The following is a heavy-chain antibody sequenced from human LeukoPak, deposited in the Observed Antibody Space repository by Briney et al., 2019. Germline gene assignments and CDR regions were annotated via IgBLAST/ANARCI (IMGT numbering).Heavy chain of an antibody. V-gene: IGHV1-46*01. D-gene: IGHD1-26*01. J-gene: IGHJ1*01. CDR1: RYTFTSYY. CDR3: ARDAGATAGNEYFQY. CDR2: INPSGGST. Sequence: ASVKVSCKASRYTFTSYYVHWVRQAPGQGLEWMGMINPSGGSTTYAQKFQGRVTMTRDTSTSTVYMELNSLRSEDTAVYYCARDAGATAGNEYFQYWGQGTLATVSS.